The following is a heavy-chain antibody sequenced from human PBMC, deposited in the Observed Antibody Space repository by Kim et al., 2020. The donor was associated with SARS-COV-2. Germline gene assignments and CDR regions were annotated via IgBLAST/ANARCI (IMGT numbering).Heavy chain of an antibody. J-gene: IGHJ3*02. V-gene: IGHV1-69*13. CDR1: GGTFSSYA. Sequence: SVKVSCKASGGTFSSYAISWVRQAPGQGLEWMGGIIPIFGTANYAQKFQGRVTITADESTSTAYMELSSLRSEDTAVYYCATYMKGRGEEYSSSRGGPYAFDIWGQGTMVTVSS. CDR2: IIPIFGTA. CDR3: ATYMKGRGEEYSSSRGGPYAFDI. D-gene: IGHD6-6*01.